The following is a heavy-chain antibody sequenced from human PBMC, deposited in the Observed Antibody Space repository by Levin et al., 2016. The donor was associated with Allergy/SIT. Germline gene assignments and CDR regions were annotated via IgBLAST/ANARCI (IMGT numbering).Heavy chain of an antibody. CDR2: IYNSGKT. CDR3: ARPSYYGSGSHIDYYGMDV. J-gene: IGHJ6*02. Sequence: SETLSLTCTVAGGSISSSSFYWGWIRQPPGKGLEWIGSIYNSGKTYSTPSLESRVTISVDTSKNQFSLKLSSVTAADTAVYYCARPSYYGSGSHIDYYGMDVWGQGIMVTVSS. CDR1: GGSISSSSFY. D-gene: IGHD3-10*01. V-gene: IGHV4-39*01.